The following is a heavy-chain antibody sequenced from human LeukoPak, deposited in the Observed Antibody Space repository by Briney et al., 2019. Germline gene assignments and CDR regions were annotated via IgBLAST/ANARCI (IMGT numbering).Heavy chain of an antibody. CDR2: INHSGST. D-gene: IGHD6-19*01. CDR3: ASGGSGWLH. J-gene: IGHJ4*02. CDR1: GGSFSGYY. Sequence: SETLSLTCAVYGGSFSGYYWSWIRQPPGKGLEWIGEINHSGSTNYNPSLKSRVTISVDTSKNQFSLKLSSVTAADTAVYYCASGGSGWLHWGQGTLVTVSS. V-gene: IGHV4-34*01.